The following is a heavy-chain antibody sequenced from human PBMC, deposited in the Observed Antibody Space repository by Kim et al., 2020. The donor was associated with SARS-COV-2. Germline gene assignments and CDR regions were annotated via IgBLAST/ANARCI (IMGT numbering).Heavy chain of an antibody. CDR3: ARARRITIFGVVIESRPFDY. J-gene: IGHJ4*02. CDR2: INHSGST. CDR1: GGSFSGYY. D-gene: IGHD3-3*01. V-gene: IGHV4-34*01. Sequence: SETLSLTCAVYGGSFSGYYWSWIRQPPGKGLEWIGEINHSGSTNYNPSLKSRVTISVDTSKNQFSLKLSSVTAADTAVYYCARARRITIFGVVIESRPFDYWGQGTLVTVSS.